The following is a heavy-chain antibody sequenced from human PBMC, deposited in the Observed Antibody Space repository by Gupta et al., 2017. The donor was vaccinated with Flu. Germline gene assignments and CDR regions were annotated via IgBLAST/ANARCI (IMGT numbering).Heavy chain of an antibody. CDR3: TNVVYSDERSASAALAY. D-gene: IGHD3-10*02. V-gene: IGHV4-4*02. CDR2: IYYSGTT. J-gene: IGHJ4*02. Sequence: QVQLHESGPGLVKPSGTLALTCVVSGDSISTSNWWTWVRQTPGKGRECIGEIYYSGTTNDTQSLKRRVNISRDKSNNQFSLKLSSVKAEDTAVYYWTNVVYSDERSASAALAYWGQGTRVTVSP. CDR1: GDSISTSNW.